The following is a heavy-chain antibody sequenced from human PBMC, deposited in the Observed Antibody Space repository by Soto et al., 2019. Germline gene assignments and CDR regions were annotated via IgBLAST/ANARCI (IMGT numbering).Heavy chain of an antibody. Sequence: QVQLQESGPGLVKPSQTMSLTGTVSGGSISSGCYYWSWIRQPPGKVLEWIGYIYYSGSTYYNPSLKSRVTILVDTSKPPFSLKISSVTAADTAVYYCASAKGHSSYYYYCMDVWGPGTTITVSS. V-gene: IGHV4-31*03. CDR3: ASAKGHSSYYYYCMDV. CDR2: IYYSGST. J-gene: IGHJ6*01. CDR1: GGSISSGCYY.